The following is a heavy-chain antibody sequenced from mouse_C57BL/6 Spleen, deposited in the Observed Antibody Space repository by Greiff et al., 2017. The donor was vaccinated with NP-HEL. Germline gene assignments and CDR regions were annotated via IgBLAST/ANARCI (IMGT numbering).Heavy chain of an antibody. CDR2: ISSGSSTI. V-gene: IGHV5-17*01. CDR3: ARGGLLRSYFDY. Sequence: EVQVVESGGGLVKPGGSLKLSCAASGFTFSDYGMHWVRQAPEKGLEWVAYISSGSSTIYYADTVKGRFTISRDNAKNTLFLQMTSLRSEDTAMYYCARGGLLRSYFDYWGQGTTLTVSS. CDR1: GFTFSDYG. D-gene: IGHD1-1*01. J-gene: IGHJ2*01.